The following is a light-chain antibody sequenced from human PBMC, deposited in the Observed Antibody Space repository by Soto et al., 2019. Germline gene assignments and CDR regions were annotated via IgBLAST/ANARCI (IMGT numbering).Light chain of an antibody. CDR3: QQYESFSPT. CDR1: QSISSW. Sequence: DIQMTQSPSTLSASVGDRVTITCRASQSISSWLAWYQQKPGKAPKLLIYKASSLESGVPSRFSGSGSGTEFTLTISSLQPDDFGTYYCQQYESFSPTFGQGTKVEIK. V-gene: IGKV1-5*03. CDR2: KAS. J-gene: IGKJ1*01.